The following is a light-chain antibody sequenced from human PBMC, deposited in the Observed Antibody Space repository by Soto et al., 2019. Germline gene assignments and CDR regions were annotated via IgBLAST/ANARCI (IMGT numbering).Light chain of an antibody. CDR3: QQYYTSPS. CDR1: QGIRND. J-gene: IGKJ1*01. CDR2: DAS. Sequence: DIQMTQSPSSLSASVGDRVTITCRASQGIRNDLGWYQQKPGKAPKLLIYDASNLETGVPSRFSGSGSGTDFTLTISRLQSEDFATYYCQQYYTSPSFGQGTKVDIK. V-gene: IGKV1-17*01.